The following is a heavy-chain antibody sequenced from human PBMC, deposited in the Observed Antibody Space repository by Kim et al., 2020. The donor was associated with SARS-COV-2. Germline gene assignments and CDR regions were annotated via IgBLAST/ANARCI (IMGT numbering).Heavy chain of an antibody. CDR3: ARRDFWSAYPFDY. D-gene: IGHD3-3*01. V-gene: IGHV3-30*01. Sequence: NYVDSVKCRFTISRDNSKNTIFLQMNSLTPDDTAVYYCARRDFWSAYPFDYWGQGTLVTVSS. J-gene: IGHJ4*02.